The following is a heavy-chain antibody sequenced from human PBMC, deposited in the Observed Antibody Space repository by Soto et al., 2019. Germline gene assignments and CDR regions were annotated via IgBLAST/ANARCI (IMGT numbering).Heavy chain of an antibody. V-gene: IGHV3-30*18. CDR2: ISYDGSDK. CDR3: AKDGNQWLAHRWYYFDN. J-gene: IGHJ4*02. D-gene: IGHD6-19*01. Sequence: HPGGSLRLSCAASGFTFSTYGIHWVRQAPGEGLEWVAVISYDGSDKYYADSVKGRFTISRDNSKNTLFLQMNSLRAEDTAVYYCAKDGNQWLAHRWYYFDNWGQGTPVTVSS. CDR1: GFTFSTYG.